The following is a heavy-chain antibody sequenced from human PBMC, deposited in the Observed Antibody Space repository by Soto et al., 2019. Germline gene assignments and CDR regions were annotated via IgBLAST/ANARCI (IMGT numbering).Heavy chain of an antibody. V-gene: IGHV4-30-4*01. J-gene: IGHJ6*02. Sequence: QVQLQESGPGLVKPSQTLSLTCTVSGGSISRGDYYWSWIRQPPGKGLEWIGYIYYSGSTYYNPTLKSRVSISVDTSKNQSSLKLSSVTAADTAVYYCARGHDILTGQVGGMDVWGQGTPVTVSS. CDR3: ARGHDILTGQVGGMDV. CDR2: IYYSGST. D-gene: IGHD3-9*01. CDR1: GGSISRGDYY.